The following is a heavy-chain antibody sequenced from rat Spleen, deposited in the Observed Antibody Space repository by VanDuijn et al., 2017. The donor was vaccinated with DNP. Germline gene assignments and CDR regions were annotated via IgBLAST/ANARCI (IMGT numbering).Heavy chain of an antibody. Sequence: EVQLVESGGGLVQPGRSLKLSCSASGFTFSDYNMAWVRQAPKKGLEWVADIIYDGGRTFYRDSVKGRFTISRDNTKSTLYLQMDSLRSEDTATYYCASHHTTGDFDYWGQGVMVTVSS. CDR3: ASHHTTGDFDY. CDR2: IIYDGGRT. V-gene: IGHV5S10*01. J-gene: IGHJ2*01. D-gene: IGHD1-7*01. CDR1: GFTFSDYN.